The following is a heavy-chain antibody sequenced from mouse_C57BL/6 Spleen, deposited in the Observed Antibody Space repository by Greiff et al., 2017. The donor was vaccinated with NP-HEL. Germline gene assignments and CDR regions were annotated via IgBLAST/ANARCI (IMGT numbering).Heavy chain of an antibody. Sequence: VQLKQSGTVLARPGASVKMSCKTSGYTFTSYWMHWVKQRPGQGLEWIGAIYPGNSDTSYNQKFKGKAKMTAVTSASTACMELSSLTNEDSSVYYCTKSLYDFTTRYAMDYWRQGTSVTVSS. CDR3: TKSLYDFTTRYAMDY. D-gene: IGHD2-3*01. CDR2: IYPGNSDT. CDR1: GYTFTSYW. V-gene: IGHV1-5*01. J-gene: IGHJ4*01.